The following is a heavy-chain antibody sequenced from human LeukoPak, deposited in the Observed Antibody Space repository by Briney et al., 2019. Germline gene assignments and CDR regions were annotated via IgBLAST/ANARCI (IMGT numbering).Heavy chain of an antibody. V-gene: IGHV4-59*01. CDR3: ARVSWYFDL. CDR2: IYYSGST. Sequence: SETLSLTCTVSGGSIRSYYWSWIRQPPGKGLEWIGYIYYSGSTNYNPSLKSRVTISVDTSKNQFSLKLSSVTAADTAVYYCARVSWYFDLWGRGTLVTVSS. CDR1: GGSIRSYY. J-gene: IGHJ2*01.